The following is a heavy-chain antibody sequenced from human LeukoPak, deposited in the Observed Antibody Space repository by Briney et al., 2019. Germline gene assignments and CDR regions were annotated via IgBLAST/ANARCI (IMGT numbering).Heavy chain of an antibody. D-gene: IGHD4-17*01. V-gene: IGHV4-34*01. CDR1: GGSFSGYY. CDR2: INHSGST. Sequence: SETLSLTCAVYGGSFSGYYWSWIRQPPGKGLEWIGEINHSGSTNYNPSLKSRVTISVDTSKNQFSLKLSSVTAADTAVYYCAREKHGEFDYWGQGTLVTVSS. J-gene: IGHJ4*02. CDR3: AREKHGEFDY.